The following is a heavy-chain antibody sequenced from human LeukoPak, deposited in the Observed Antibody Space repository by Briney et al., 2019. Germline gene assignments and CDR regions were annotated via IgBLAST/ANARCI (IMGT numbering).Heavy chain of an antibody. V-gene: IGHV4-39*01. Sequence: SESLSLTCTVSGDSISTSSYYWGWIRQPPEKGLEWIGSIYFSGNTYYNPSLKSRVTISVDKSKNQFSLRLSSVTASDTAVYYCARWGPGYFDYWGQGILVTVSS. D-gene: IGHD3-16*01. CDR3: ARWGPGYFDY. CDR2: IYFSGNT. J-gene: IGHJ4*02. CDR1: GDSISTSSYY.